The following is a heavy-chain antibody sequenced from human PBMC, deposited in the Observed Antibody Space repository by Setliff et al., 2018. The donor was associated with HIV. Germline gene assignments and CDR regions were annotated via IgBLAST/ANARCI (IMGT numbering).Heavy chain of an antibody. V-gene: IGHV4-30-2*01. CDR3: ASPASGGSSGQYHY. CDR1: GGSISSGGYS. D-gene: IGHD6-19*01. CDR2: IYHSGST. Sequence: PSETLSLTCAVSGGSISSGGYSWSWIRQPPGKGLEWIGYIYHSGSTYYNPSLKSRVTLSVDTSKNQFSRKLSSVTAADTAVYYCASPASGGSSGQYHYWGQGTLVTVSS. J-gene: IGHJ4*02.